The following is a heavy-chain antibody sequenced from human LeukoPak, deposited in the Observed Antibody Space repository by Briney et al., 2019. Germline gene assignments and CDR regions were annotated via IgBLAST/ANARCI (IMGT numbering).Heavy chain of an antibody. Sequence: SETLSLTCIVSGDSITNHYWSLIRRPPGKGLEWIGYIYYSGSIHYNPSLKSRVTISVDTSRNQFSMKLNSVTAADTAVYYCARLNLEWFIDYWGQGTLVTVSS. D-gene: IGHD3-3*01. CDR3: ARLNLEWFIDY. CDR1: GDSITNHY. J-gene: IGHJ4*02. V-gene: IGHV4-59*11. CDR2: IYYSGSI.